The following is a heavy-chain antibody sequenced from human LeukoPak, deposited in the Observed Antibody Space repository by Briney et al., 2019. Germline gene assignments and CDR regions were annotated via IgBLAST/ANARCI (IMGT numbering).Heavy chain of an antibody. J-gene: IGHJ5*02. CDR2: IYYSGST. Sequence: SETLSLTCTVSGGSISSYYWSWIRQPPGKGLEWIGYIYYSGSTNYNPSLKSRVTISVDTSKDQFSLKLSSVTAADTAVYYCARAPLYGGHADWFDPWGQGTLVTVSS. V-gene: IGHV4-59*12. CDR3: ARAPLYGGHADWFDP. D-gene: IGHD4-23*01. CDR1: GGSISSYY.